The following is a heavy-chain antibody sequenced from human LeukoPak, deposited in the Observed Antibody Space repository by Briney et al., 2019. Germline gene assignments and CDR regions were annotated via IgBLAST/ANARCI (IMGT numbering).Heavy chain of an antibody. CDR3: ARSRTGTLSNWFDP. V-gene: IGHV1-69*05. CDR2: IIPIFGTA. Sequence: SVKVSCKASGGAFSSHTISWVRQAPGQGLEWMGGIIPIFGTANYAQKFQGRVTITRDTSASTAYMELSSLRSEDTAVYYCARSRTGTLSNWFDPWGQGTLVTVSS. D-gene: IGHD1-1*01. J-gene: IGHJ5*02. CDR1: GGAFSSHT.